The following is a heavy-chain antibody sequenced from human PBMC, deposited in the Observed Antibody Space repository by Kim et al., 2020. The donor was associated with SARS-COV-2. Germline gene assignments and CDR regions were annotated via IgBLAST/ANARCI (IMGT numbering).Heavy chain of an antibody. V-gene: IGHV4-59*13. CDR3: AGGVSGSHYVDY. CDR1: GGSISSYY. J-gene: IGHJ4*02. D-gene: IGHD1-26*01. Sequence: SETLSLTCTVSGGSISSYYWSWIRQPPGKGLEWIGYIYYSGSTNYNPSLKSRVTISVDTSKNQFSLKLSSVTAADTAVYYCAGGVSGSHYVDYWGQGTLVTVSS. CDR2: IYYSGST.